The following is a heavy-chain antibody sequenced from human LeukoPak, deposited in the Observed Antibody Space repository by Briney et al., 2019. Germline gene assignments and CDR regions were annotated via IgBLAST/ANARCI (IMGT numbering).Heavy chain of an antibody. D-gene: IGHD6-13*01. Sequence: GGSLRVSCVASGFTLSSYWISWVRQAPGKGLECVAHIKQDGSEKYYVGSVKGRFTISRDNAKNSLYLQMNSLRAEDTAVYYCARDHGIAAAAVYYYYMDVWGKGTTVTVSS. V-gene: IGHV3-7*01. J-gene: IGHJ6*03. CDR2: IKQDGSEK. CDR1: GFTLSSYW. CDR3: ARDHGIAAAAVYYYYMDV.